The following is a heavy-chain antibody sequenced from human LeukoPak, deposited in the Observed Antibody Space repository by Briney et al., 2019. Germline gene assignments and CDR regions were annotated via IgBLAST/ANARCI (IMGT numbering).Heavy chain of an antibody. Sequence: GGSLRLSCAASGFTFSGYAMNWVRQAPGKGLVWVSHINNDGSSTNYADSVKGRFTISRDNAKNTLYLQMNSLRAEDTAVYYCVRDPPTALELFDFWGQGTLVTVSS. J-gene: IGHJ4*02. V-gene: IGHV3-74*01. D-gene: IGHD5-18*01. CDR1: GFTFSGYA. CDR3: VRDPPTALELFDF. CDR2: INNDGSST.